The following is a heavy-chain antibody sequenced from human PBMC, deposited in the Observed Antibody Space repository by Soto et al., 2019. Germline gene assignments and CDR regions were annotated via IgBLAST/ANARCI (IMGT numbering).Heavy chain of an antibody. CDR3: ARGYCGGGTCSRPF. V-gene: IGHV3-7*01. CDR2: IKEDGSTK. D-gene: IGHD2-21*01. Sequence: EVQLVESGGDLVQPGGSLRLSCAASGFTFSNYWMMWVRQAPGKGLEWVAHIKEDGSTKYYVDSVKGRFTISRDNVQNSVFLQMNSLRAEDTAVYYCARGYCGGGTCSRPFWGQGTLVTVSS. J-gene: IGHJ4*02. CDR1: GFTFSNYW.